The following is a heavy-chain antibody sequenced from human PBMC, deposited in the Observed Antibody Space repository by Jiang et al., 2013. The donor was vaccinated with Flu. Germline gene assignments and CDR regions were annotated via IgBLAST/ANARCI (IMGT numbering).Heavy chain of an antibody. CDR2: VYHSGIT. V-gene: IGHV4-38-2*02. CDR1: GYSISSGYY. D-gene: IGHD3-22*01. Sequence: GSGLVKPSETLSLTCGVSGYSISSGYYWGWIRQPPGKGLEWIGSVYHSGITYYNPSLKSRVTISVDASKNQFSLKLSSVTAADTAVYYCARDVQMYYFDTSGRWYFDLVGPWHPGHCLL. CDR3: ARDVQMYYFDTSGRWYFDL. J-gene: IGHJ2*01.